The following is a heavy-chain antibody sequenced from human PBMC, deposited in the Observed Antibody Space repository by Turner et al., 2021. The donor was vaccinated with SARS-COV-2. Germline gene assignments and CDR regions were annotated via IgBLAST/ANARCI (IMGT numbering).Heavy chain of an antibody. CDR3: ARLVRRAEYYFDY. J-gene: IGHJ4*02. V-gene: IGHV4-39*01. D-gene: IGHD3-10*01. CDR1: GGSISSSRHS. Sequence: QLPLQESGPGLVKPSETLSLTCTVSGGSISSSRHSWGWIRQPPGRGLEWTGHIYYSGSNYYNPSLKSRVTISVDTSKNQFSLKLSSVTAADTAVYYCARLVRRAEYYFDYWGQGTLVTVSS. CDR2: IYYSGSN.